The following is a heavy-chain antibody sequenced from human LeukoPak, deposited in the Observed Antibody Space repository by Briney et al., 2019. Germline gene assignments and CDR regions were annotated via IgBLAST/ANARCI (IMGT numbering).Heavy chain of an antibody. CDR1: GFSVSTNY. J-gene: IGHJ4*02. D-gene: IGHD3-22*01. CDR2: LYDSNEN. CDR3: ARGLSGHSIFGSGLSDY. Sequence: PGGSLRLSCVASGFSVSTNYMNWVRQAPGKGPEWVSVLYDSNENFYLAAVEGRFFISRDSPTNTLYLQMNSLRPEDTAVYYCARGLSGHSIFGSGLSDYWGRGTLVTVFS. V-gene: IGHV3-53*05.